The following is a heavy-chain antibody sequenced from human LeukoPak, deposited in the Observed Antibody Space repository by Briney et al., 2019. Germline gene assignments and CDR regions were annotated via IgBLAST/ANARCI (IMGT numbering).Heavy chain of an antibody. V-gene: IGHV3-21*06. Sequence: GGSLRLSCAASGFTVTNYRMNWVRQAPGKGLEWVSSISESGDGLYEDSVKGRFTISRDNAKSSLYLQMNSLRAADTAMYYCARDLGHGQDFDYWGQGTRVTVSS. CDR1: GFTVTNYR. CDR2: ISESGDG. J-gene: IGHJ4*02. CDR3: ARDLGHGQDFDY.